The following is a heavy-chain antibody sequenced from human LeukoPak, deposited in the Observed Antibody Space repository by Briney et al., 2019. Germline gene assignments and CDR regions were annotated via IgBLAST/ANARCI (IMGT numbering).Heavy chain of an antibody. Sequence: LWASVEVSCKASGYTFTDYYMHWVRQAPGQGLEWMGIINPSSGDTTYAQKFRGRVTMTRDTSTSTVYMELSSLISEDTAVYFCATEKYCSRTTCSGSFDYWGQGTLVTVSS. D-gene: IGHD2-2*01. J-gene: IGHJ4*02. CDR2: INPSSGDT. CDR3: ATEKYCSRTTCSGSFDY. V-gene: IGHV1-46*01. CDR1: GYTFTDYY.